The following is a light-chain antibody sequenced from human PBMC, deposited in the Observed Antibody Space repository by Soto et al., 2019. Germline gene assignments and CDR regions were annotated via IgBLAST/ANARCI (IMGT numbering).Light chain of an antibody. J-gene: IGKJ5*01. CDR1: QGISSY. V-gene: IGKV1-9*01. CDR2: AAS. CDR3: QQLNSFPIT. Sequence: DIQLTQSPSFLSASVGDRVTITCRASQGISSYLAWYQQKPAKAPKLLIYAASTLQSGVPSRFSGSGSGTEFTLTISSLQPEDFATYYCQQLNSFPITFDQGTRLEIK.